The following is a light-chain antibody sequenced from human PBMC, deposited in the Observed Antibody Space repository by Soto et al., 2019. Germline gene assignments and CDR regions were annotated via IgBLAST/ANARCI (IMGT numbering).Light chain of an antibody. CDR2: TAS. CDR1: QTISRW. Sequence: DIQMTQSPSTMSESVGDTVNITCRASQTISRWLAWYQQKPGKAPRLLIYTASTVESGVPSRFSASGSGTEFTLTISSLHPDDFANYYCQEYNNYWTFGQGTKVDIK. J-gene: IGKJ1*01. CDR3: QEYNNYWT. V-gene: IGKV1-5*01.